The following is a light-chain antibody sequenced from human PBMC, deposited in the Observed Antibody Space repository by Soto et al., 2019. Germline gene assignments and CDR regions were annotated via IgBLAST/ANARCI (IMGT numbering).Light chain of an antibody. J-gene: IGKJ1*01. Sequence: DIQLTQSPSTLSASVGDRVTITCRASQSVNNWLAWYQQKPGKAPKLLISKASILESGVPSRFSGSGSGSEFTLTISSLQPDDSATYYCQQYNTYSIFGHGTKVEIK. CDR3: QQYNTYSI. CDR1: QSVNNW. CDR2: KAS. V-gene: IGKV1-5*03.